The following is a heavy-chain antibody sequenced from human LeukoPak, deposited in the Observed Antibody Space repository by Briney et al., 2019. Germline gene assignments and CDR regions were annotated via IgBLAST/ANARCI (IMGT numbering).Heavy chain of an antibody. CDR2: ISGSGGST. CDR1: GFTFSSYA. D-gene: IGHD3-22*01. J-gene: IGHJ4*02. CDR3: AKDSYYYDSSGHSGFDY. V-gene: IGHV3-23*01. Sequence: GGSLRLSCAASGFTFSSYATSWVRQAPGKGLEWVSAISGSGGSTYYADSVKGRFTISRDNSKNTLYLQMNSLRAEDTAVYYCAKDSYYYDSSGHSGFDYWGQGTLVTVSS.